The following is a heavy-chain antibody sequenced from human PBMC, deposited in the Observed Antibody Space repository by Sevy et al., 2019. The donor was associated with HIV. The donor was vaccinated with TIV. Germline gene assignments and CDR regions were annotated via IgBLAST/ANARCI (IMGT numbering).Heavy chain of an antibody. CDR3: AGDRREMVKGAYDSFHI. Sequence: GGSLRLSCAASGFSFSRSSMNWVRQAPGKGLEWVSSISSSSNYIYYADSMKGRFTISRDNAKNSLYLQMNSLRAEDTAVYYCAGDRREMVKGAYDSFHIWGQGTMVTVSS. CDR1: GFSFSRSS. D-gene: IGHD3-10*01. V-gene: IGHV3-21*01. CDR2: ISSSSNYI. J-gene: IGHJ3*02.